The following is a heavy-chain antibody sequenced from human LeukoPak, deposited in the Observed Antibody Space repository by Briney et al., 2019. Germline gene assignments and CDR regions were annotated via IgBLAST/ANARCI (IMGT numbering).Heavy chain of an antibody. D-gene: IGHD3-10*01. CDR2: IYHSGST. CDR3: AREGLLWFGELSL. V-gene: IGHV4-38-2*02. CDR1: GCSISSGYN. J-gene: IGHJ4*02. Sequence: SETLSLTCAVSGCSISSGYNWGWIRQPPGKGLEWIGSIYHSGSTYYNPSLKSRVTISVDTSKNQFSLKLSSVTAADTAVYYCAREGLLWFGELSLGGQGTLFTVSS.